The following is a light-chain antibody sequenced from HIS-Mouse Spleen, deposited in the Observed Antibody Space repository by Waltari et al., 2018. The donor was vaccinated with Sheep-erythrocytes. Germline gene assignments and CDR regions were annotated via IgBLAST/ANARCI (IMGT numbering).Light chain of an antibody. V-gene: IGKV1D-8*02. Sequence: AIWMTQSPSLLSASTGDRVTISCRMSQGISSYLAWYQQKPGKAPELLIYLGSNRASGVPDRFSGSGSGTDFTLKISRVEAEDVGVYYCMQALQTPVSLNGYTFGQGTKLEIK. CDR1: QGISSY. J-gene: IGKJ2*01. CDR2: LGS. CDR3: MQALQTPVSLNGYT.